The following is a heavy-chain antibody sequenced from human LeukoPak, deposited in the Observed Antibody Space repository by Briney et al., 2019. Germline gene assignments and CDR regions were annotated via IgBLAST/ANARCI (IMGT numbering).Heavy chain of an antibody. CDR3: ARDLKRGYSSGRYSWGTGSSNDY. J-gene: IGHJ4*02. CDR2: ISYDGSNK. V-gene: IGHV3-30*04. Sequence: GGSLRLSCAASGFTFSNYALHWVRQAPGKGLEWVAVISYDGSNKFYADSVRGRFTISRDNSKNTLFLQMNSLRPDDTAVYYCARDLKRGYSSGRYSWGTGSSNDYWGQGTLVTVSS. CDR1: GFTFSNYA. D-gene: IGHD6-19*01.